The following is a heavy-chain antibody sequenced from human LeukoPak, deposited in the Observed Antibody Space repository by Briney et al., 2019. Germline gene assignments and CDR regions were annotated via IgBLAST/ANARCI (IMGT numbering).Heavy chain of an antibody. Sequence: GGSLRLSCAASGFTFSSYIMNWVRQAPGKGLEWVSSISSSSSYIYYADSVKGRFTISRDNAKNSLYLQMNSLRAEDTAVYYCAMLYSYGFGGVDYWGQGTLVTVSS. J-gene: IGHJ4*02. V-gene: IGHV3-21*01. D-gene: IGHD5-18*01. CDR1: GFTFSSYI. CDR2: ISSSSSYI. CDR3: AMLYSYGFGGVDY.